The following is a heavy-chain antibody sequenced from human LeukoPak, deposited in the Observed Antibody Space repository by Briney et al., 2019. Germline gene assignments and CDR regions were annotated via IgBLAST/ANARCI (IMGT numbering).Heavy chain of an antibody. J-gene: IGHJ4*02. D-gene: IGHD6-13*01. CDR2: INHSGST. CDR1: GGSFSGYY. Sequence: SETLSLTCAVYGGSFSGYYWSWIRQPPGKGLEWIGEINHSGSTNYNPSLKSQVTISVDTSKNQFSLKLSSVTAADTAVYYCARGETGYSSSWYGYWGQGTLVTVSS. CDR3: ARGETGYSSSWYGY. V-gene: IGHV4-34*01.